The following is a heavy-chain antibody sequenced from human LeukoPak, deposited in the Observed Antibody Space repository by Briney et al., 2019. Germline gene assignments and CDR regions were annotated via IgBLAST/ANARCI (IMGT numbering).Heavy chain of an antibody. J-gene: IGHJ4*02. CDR2: IYYSGST. Sequence: SETLSLTCTVSGGSISSSSYYWGWIRQPPGKGLEWIGSIYYSGSTYYNPSLKSRVTISVDTSKNQFSLKLSSVTAADTAVYYCARETVTMIVDMIWGQGTLVTVSS. D-gene: IGHD3-22*01. V-gene: IGHV4-39*02. CDR3: ARETVTMIVDMI. CDR1: GGSISSSSYY.